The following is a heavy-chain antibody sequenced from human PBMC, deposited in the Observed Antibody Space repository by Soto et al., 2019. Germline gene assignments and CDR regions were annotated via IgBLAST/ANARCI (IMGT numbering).Heavy chain of an antibody. V-gene: IGHV1-8*01. CDR1: GYTFTSYD. J-gene: IGHJ6*03. CDR2: MNPNSGNT. Sequence: ASVKVSGKASGYTFTSYDINWVRQATGQGLEWMGWMNPNSGNTGYAQKFQGRVTMTRNTSISTAYMELSSLRSEDTAVYYCARGLVKLVEDVYYYYYMDVWGKGTTVTVSS. CDR3: ARGLVKLVEDVYYYYYMDV. D-gene: IGHD6-6*01.